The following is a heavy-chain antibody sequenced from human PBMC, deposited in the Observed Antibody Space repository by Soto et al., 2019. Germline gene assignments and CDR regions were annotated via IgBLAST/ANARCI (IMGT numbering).Heavy chain of an antibody. CDR1: GGSISSYY. J-gene: IGHJ5*02. Sequence: SETLSLTCTVSGGSISSYYWSWTRQPPGKGLEWIGYIYYSGSTNYNPSLKSRVTISVDTSKNQFSLKLSSVTAADTAVYYCARGSIRYYYDSSGYYYPWGQGTLVTVSS. V-gene: IGHV4-59*01. CDR2: IYYSGST. CDR3: ARGSIRYYYDSSGYYYP. D-gene: IGHD3-22*01.